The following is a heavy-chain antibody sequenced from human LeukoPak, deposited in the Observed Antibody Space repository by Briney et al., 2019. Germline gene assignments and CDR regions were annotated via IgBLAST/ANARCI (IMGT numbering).Heavy chain of an antibody. V-gene: IGHV4-31*03. CDR1: GGSISSGGYY. CDR3: ARVGYYGSGSYYNV. CDR2: IYYSGST. J-gene: IGHJ4*02. D-gene: IGHD3-10*01. Sequence: SETLSLTCTVSGGSISSGGYYWSGIRQHPGKGLEWIGYIYYSGSTYYNPSLKSRVTISVDTSKNQFSLKLSSVTAADTAVYYCARVGYYGSGSYYNVWGQGTLVTVSS.